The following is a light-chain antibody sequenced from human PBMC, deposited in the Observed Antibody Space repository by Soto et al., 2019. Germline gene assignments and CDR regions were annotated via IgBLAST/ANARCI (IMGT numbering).Light chain of an antibody. J-gene: IGKJ1*01. Sequence: ELVLTQSPVALSLSSGERATLSCRASQSVSSTLLTWYQQKPGQAPRLLIYGVSSRATGIPDRFSGSGSGTDFTLTSSRVEPEDFAFYLCQHYGDSSWTVGQGSSVEIK. CDR2: GVS. CDR1: QSVSSTL. CDR3: QHYGDSSWT. V-gene: IGKV3-20*01.